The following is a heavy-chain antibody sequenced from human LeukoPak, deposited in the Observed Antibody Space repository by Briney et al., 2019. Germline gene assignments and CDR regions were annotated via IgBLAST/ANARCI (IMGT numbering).Heavy chain of an antibody. CDR1: GFRFSDYA. CDR3: AKDHQYSSYWTTLFYSGLDV. CDR2: ISNSGSIR. V-gene: IGHV3-11*01. J-gene: IGHJ6*02. D-gene: IGHD6-6*01. Sequence: GGSLRLSCAASGFRFSDYAMHWVRQAPGKGLEWIASISNSGSIRYYADSVKGRFTISRDNAKNSLYLQMNSLRADDTAVYYCAKDHQYSSYWTTLFYSGLDVWGQGTTVTVSS.